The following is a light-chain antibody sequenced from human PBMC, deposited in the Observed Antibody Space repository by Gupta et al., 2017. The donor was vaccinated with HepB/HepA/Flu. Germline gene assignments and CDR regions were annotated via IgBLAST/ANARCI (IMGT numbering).Light chain of an antibody. V-gene: IGLV1-47*01. CDR1: SSNIGSNY. CDR2: RNN. CDR3: AAWDDILSGRV. Sequence: QSVLTQPPSASGTPGQRVIISCSGSSSNIGSNYVYWYQQLPGTAPKLLIYRNNQRPSGVPDRFSGSKSGTSASLAISVLRSEDEADYYCAAWDDILSGRVFGGGTKLTVL. J-gene: IGLJ2*01.